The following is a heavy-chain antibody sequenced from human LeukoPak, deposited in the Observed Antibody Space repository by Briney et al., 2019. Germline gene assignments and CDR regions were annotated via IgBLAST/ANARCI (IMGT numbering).Heavy chain of an antibody. J-gene: IGHJ4*02. CDR1: GFTVSSNY. Sequence: GGSLRLSCAASGFTVSSNYMTWVRQAPGKGLEWVSVIYRGGGTYYADSVKGRFTISRDNSKNTLYLQMNSLRAEDTAVYYCAKDARRTSGWYFFDYWGQGTLVTVSS. CDR2: IYRGGGT. D-gene: IGHD6-19*01. CDR3: AKDARRTSGWYFFDY. V-gene: IGHV3-66*01.